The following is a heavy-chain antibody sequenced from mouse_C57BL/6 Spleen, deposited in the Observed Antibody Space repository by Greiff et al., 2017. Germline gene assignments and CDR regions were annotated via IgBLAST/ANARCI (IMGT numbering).Heavy chain of an antibody. CDR1: GYTFTSYW. CDR3: ARRLYGSSLDY. V-gene: IGHV1-52*01. Sequence: QVQLQQSGAELVRPGSSVKLSCKASGYTFTSYWMHWVKQRPIQGLEWIGNIDPSDSETHYNQKFKDKATLTVDKSSSTAYMQLSSLTSEDSAVYYCARRLYGSSLDYWGQGTTLTVSS. J-gene: IGHJ2*01. CDR2: IDPSDSET. D-gene: IGHD1-1*01.